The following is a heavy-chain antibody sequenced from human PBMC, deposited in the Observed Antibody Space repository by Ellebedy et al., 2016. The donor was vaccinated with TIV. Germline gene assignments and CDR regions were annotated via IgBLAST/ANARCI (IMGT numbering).Heavy chain of an antibody. D-gene: IGHD3-3*01. V-gene: IGHV4-59*01. CDR3: ARRKNTVFGEKDAFDI. Sequence: MPSETLSLTCTVSGDSINGYYWTWIRQPPGKGLEWLGQIFYSGSTNYNTSLKSRVSISGDTSKNQFPLRLSSVTAADTAVYYFARRKNTVFGEKDAFDIWGQGTVVTVSS. CDR2: IFYSGST. J-gene: IGHJ3*02. CDR1: GDSINGYY.